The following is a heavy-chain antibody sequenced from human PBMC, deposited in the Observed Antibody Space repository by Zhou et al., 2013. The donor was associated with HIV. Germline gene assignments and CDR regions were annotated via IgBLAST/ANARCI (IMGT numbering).Heavy chain of an antibody. CDR3: ARDRYYGSGSPRGWFDP. Sequence: QVQLVQSGAEVKKPGSSVKVSCKASGGTFSSYAISWVRQAPGQGLEWMGRIIPILGIANYAQKFQGRVTITADKSTSTAYMELSSLRSEDTAVYYCARDRYYGSGSPRGWFDPWGQGTLVTVSS. CDR1: GGTFSSYA. CDR2: IIPILGIA. D-gene: IGHD3-10*01. J-gene: IGHJ5*02. V-gene: IGHV1-69*04.